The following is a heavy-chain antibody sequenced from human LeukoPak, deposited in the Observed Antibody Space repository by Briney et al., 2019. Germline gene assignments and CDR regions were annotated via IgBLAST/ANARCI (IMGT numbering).Heavy chain of an antibody. V-gene: IGHV4-34*01. CDR3: ARGPGASVDF. CDR1: GGSFSGYY. CDR2: INHSGSP. D-gene: IGHD2-2*01. J-gene: IGHJ4*02. Sequence: PETLSLTCAVYGGSFSGYYWSWIRQPPGKGLEWIGEINHSGSPNYNPSLESRVTISEDTSKNHFSLMLRSVTAADTAVYYCARGPGASVDFWGQGTLVTVSS.